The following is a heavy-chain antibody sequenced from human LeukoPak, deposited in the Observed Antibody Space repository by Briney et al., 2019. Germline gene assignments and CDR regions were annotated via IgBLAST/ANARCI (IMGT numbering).Heavy chain of an antibody. J-gene: IGHJ4*02. D-gene: IGHD6-19*01. CDR3: TRVGLRNSGGWYVNY. CDR1: GGSISSGSFY. V-gene: IGHV4-61*02. Sequence: TLSLSCTVSGGSISSGSFYWGWIRPPAGQGLEWIRRIYTSGRTNSHPSLKSRATISVDTTNNPFCLQLSFVTAAATVVYCCTRVGLRNSGGWYVNYWGQGTLVTVSS. CDR2: IYTSGRT.